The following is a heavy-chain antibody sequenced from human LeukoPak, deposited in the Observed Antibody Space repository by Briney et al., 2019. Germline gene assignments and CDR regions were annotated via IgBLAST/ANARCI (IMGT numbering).Heavy chain of an antibody. V-gene: IGHV3-30*02. D-gene: IGHD6-19*01. Sequence: GGSLRLSCAASGFGLSNYGLHWVRQAPGKGLEWVSFIRYDGTIKYYADSVKGRFTISRDNSNNTLHLQMNGLRADDTAVYYCAKNPDSSGWKFFDYWGQGTLVTVSS. CDR2: IRYDGTIK. CDR3: AKNPDSSGWKFFDY. CDR1: GFGLSNYG. J-gene: IGHJ4*02.